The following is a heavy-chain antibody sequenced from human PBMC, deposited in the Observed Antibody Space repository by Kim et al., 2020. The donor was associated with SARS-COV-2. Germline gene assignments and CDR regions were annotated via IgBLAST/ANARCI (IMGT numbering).Heavy chain of an antibody. Sequence: GGSLRLSCVASGFTFGSYGMHWVRQAPGKGLEWMAGIWYDGSKKYHADSVKGRFTISRDNSKNTLSLQMNSLRAEDTAVYYCARGGGNTHDYWGQGTLVTVSS. CDR2: IWYDGSKK. V-gene: IGHV3-33*01. D-gene: IGHD3-16*01. CDR1: GFTFGSYG. J-gene: IGHJ4*02. CDR3: ARGGGNTHDY.